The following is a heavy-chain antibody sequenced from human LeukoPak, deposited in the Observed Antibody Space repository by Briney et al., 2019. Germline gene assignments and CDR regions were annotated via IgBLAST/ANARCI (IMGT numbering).Heavy chain of an antibody. Sequence: ASVKVSCKASGYTFTGYYMHWVRQAPGQGPEWMGRINPNSGGTNYAQKFQGRVTMTRDTSISTAYMELSRLRSDDTAVYYCARARFGEAANWFDPWGQGTLVTVSS. V-gene: IGHV1-2*06. J-gene: IGHJ5*02. CDR3: ARARFGEAANWFDP. CDR1: GYTFTGYY. D-gene: IGHD3-10*01. CDR2: INPNSGGT.